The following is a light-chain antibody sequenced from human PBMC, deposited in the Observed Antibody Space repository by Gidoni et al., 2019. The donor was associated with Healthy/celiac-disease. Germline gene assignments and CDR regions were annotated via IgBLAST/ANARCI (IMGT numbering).Light chain of an antibody. V-gene: IGKV1-33*01. Sequence: DIQMTQSPSSLSASVGDRVTITCQASQDISNYLNWYQQKPGKAPKLLIYDASNLETGVPSRFSGSGSGKDFNLTISSLQPEDIATYYCQQYDNLPTFGQGTKLEIK. CDR1: QDISNY. CDR2: DAS. CDR3: QQYDNLPT. J-gene: IGKJ2*01.